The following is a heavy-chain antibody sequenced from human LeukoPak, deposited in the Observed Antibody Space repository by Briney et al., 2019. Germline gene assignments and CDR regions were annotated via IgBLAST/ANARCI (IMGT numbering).Heavy chain of an antibody. J-gene: IGHJ4*02. Sequence: SETLSLTCTVSGGSITSYYWSWIQQPPGKGLEWIAYIYYSGSTNYNPSLKSRVTISVDTSKNQFSLKLSSVTAADTAVYYCARVGTYGSGSYLSWLDYWGQGTLVTVSS. CDR1: GGSITSYY. CDR3: ARVGTYGSGSYLSWLDY. CDR2: IYYSGST. V-gene: IGHV4-59*12. D-gene: IGHD3-10*01.